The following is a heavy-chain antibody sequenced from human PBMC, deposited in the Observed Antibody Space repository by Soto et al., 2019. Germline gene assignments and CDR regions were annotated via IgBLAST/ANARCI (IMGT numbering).Heavy chain of an antibody. Sequence: EVQLVESGGGLVQPGGSLRLSCEASGFSFSHFWMTWVRQAPGKGLEWVANIKQDGSEKYYVDSVKGRFTISRDNPKNSLYLQMNSLRDEDTAVYYCARLKFGDYWGQGTLVTVSS. D-gene: IGHD3-10*01. J-gene: IGHJ4*02. CDR3: ARLKFGDY. CDR2: IKQDGSEK. CDR1: GFSFSHFW. V-gene: IGHV3-7*01.